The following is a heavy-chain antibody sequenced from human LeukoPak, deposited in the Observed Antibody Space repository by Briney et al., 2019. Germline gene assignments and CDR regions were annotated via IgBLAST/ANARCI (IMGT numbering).Heavy chain of an antibody. CDR3: ARSNYYDSSGYPYYYYYGMDV. D-gene: IGHD3-22*01. CDR1: GGSISSSNW. Sequence: PSETLSLTCAVSGGSISSSNWWSWVRQPPGKGLEWIGEIYHSGSTNYNPSLKSRVTISVDKSKNQFSLKLSSVTAADTAVYYCARSNYYDSSGYPYYYYYGMDVWGQGTTVTVSS. CDR2: IYHSGST. J-gene: IGHJ6*02. V-gene: IGHV4-4*02.